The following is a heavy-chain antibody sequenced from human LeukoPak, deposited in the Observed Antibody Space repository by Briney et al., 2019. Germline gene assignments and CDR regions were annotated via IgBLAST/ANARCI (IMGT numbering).Heavy chain of an antibody. CDR2: INPSGGST. Sequence: ASVKVSCKASGYTFTSYYMHWVRQAPGQGLKWMGIINPSGGSTSYAQKFQGRVTMTRDMSTSTVYMELSSLRSEDTAVYYCARAGDGYNSIEDYFDYWGQGTLVTVSS. J-gene: IGHJ4*02. D-gene: IGHD5-24*01. CDR3: ARAGDGYNSIEDYFDY. CDR1: GYTFTSYY. V-gene: IGHV1-46*01.